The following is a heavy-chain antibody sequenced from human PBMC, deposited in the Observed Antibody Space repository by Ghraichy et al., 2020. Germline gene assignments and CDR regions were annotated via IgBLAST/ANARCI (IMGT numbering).Heavy chain of an antibody. CDR3: AREYYDYIWGSYRQVFDY. V-gene: IGHV1-3*01. CDR1: GYTFTSYA. J-gene: IGHJ4*02. CDR2: IHAGNGNT. Sequence: ASVTVSCKASGYTFTSYAMHWVRQAPGQRLEWMGWIHAGNGNTKYSQKFQGRVTITRDTSASTAYMELSSLRSEDTAVYYCAREYYDYIWGSYRQVFDYWGQGTLVTVSS. D-gene: IGHD3-16*02.